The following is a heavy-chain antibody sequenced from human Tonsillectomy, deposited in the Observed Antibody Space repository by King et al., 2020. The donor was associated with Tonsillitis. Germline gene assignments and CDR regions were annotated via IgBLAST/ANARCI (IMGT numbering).Heavy chain of an antibody. J-gene: IGHJ3*02. CDR1: GFSLSTSGVG. Sequence: TLQESGPTLVKPTQTLTLTCTFSGFSLSTSGVGVGWIRQPPGKALEWLALIYWNDDKRYSPSLKSRLTITKDTSKNQVVLTMTNMDPVDTATYYCAHRRGRSRWFNNDAFNIGGQGTMAPVSS. V-gene: IGHV2-5*01. D-gene: IGHD6-13*01. CDR2: IYWNDDK. CDR3: AHRRGRSRWFNNDAFNI.